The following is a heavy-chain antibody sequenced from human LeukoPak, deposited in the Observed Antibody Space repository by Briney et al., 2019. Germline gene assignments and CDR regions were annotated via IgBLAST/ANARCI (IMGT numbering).Heavy chain of an antibody. V-gene: IGHV4-61*05. Sequence: SQTLSLTCNVSGVSITSSGFFWGWLRQPPGKGLEWIGYIYYSGSTNYNPSLKSRVTISVDTSKNQFSLKLSSVTAADTAVYYCARRFDSWGQGTLVTVSS. J-gene: IGHJ4*02. CDR3: ARRFDS. CDR2: IYYSGST. CDR1: GVSITSSGFF.